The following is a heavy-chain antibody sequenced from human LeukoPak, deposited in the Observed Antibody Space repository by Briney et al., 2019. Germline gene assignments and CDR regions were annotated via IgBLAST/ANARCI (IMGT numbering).Heavy chain of an antibody. CDR3: ARGRYDYVWGSYRPGAFDI. Sequence: ASAKVSCKASGYTFTSYDINWVRQATGQGLEWMGWMNPNSGNTGYAQKFQGRVTMTRNTSISTAYMELSSLRSEDTAVYYCARGRYDYVWGSYRPGAFDIWGQGTMVTVSS. J-gene: IGHJ3*02. D-gene: IGHD3-16*02. CDR2: MNPNSGNT. V-gene: IGHV1-8*01. CDR1: GYTFTSYD.